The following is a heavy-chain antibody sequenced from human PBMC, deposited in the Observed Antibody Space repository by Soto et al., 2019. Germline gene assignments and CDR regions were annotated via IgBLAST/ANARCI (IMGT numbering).Heavy chain of an antibody. Sequence: GGSLRLSCAASGSTFSSYSMNWVRQAPGKGLEWVSSISSSSSYIYYADSVKGRFTISRDNAKNSLYLQMNSLRAEDTAVYYCARSLHSSSWHDAFDIWGQGTMVTVSS. CDR2: ISSSSSYI. CDR3: ARSLHSSSWHDAFDI. CDR1: GSTFSSYS. D-gene: IGHD6-13*01. J-gene: IGHJ3*02. V-gene: IGHV3-21*01.